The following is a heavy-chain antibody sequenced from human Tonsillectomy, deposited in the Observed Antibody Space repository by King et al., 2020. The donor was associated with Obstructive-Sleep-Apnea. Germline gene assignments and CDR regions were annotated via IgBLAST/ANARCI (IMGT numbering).Heavy chain of an antibody. Sequence: VQLQESGSGLVEPSETLSLSCTVSGGSISSFFWTWIRQSPGKGLEWIGYIFYTGSTNYNPSLKSRVTMSVNTSKNQFSLNLSSVTAADTAVYYCVRSLAAAGLFDYWGQGALVTVSS. V-gene: IGHV4-59*08. D-gene: IGHD6-13*01. CDR3: VRSLAAAGLFDY. CDR1: GGSISSFF. CDR2: IFYTGST. J-gene: IGHJ4*02.